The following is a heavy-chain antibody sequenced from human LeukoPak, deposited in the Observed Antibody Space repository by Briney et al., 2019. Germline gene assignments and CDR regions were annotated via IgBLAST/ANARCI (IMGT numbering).Heavy chain of an antibody. J-gene: IGHJ6*02. D-gene: IGHD2-2*01. Sequence: GASVKVSCKASGYTFTSYGISWVRQAPGQGLEWMGWISAYNGNTSYAQKLQGRVTMTTDTSTSTAYMELRSLRSDDTAVYYCAREYCSSTSCYTVRPYYYYGMDVWGQGTTVTVSS. V-gene: IGHV1-18*01. CDR1: GYTFTSYG. CDR3: AREYCSSTSCYTVRPYYYYGMDV. CDR2: ISAYNGNT.